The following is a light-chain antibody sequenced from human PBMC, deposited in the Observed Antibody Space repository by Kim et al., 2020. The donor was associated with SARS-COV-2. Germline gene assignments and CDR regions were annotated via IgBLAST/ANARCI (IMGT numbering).Light chain of an antibody. V-gene: IGKV4-1*01. CDR2: WSS. Sequence: AVSLGGRAPINCKSSQSVSNKLVGYQQKPGQPPKLLIRWSSDRESGVPDRFSGSGSGTDFTLTISSLQAEDVAVYHCQQYHDLPYTFGQGTKLEI. CDR3: QQYHDLPYT. J-gene: IGKJ2*01. CDR1: QSVSNK.